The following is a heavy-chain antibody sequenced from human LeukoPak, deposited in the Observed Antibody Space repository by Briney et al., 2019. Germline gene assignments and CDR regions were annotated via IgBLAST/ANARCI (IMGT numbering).Heavy chain of an antibody. CDR1: GFTFSSYW. D-gene: IGHD5-24*01. V-gene: IGHV3-7*01. CDR2: INHNGNVN. CDR3: ARVFQGDGDKPYGMDV. J-gene: IGHJ6*02. Sequence: GGSLRLSCAASGFTFSSYWMNWARQAPGKGLEWVASINHNGNVNYYVDSVKGRFTISRDNSKNTLYLQMKSLRAEDTAVYYCARVFQGDGDKPYGMDVWGQGTTVTVSS.